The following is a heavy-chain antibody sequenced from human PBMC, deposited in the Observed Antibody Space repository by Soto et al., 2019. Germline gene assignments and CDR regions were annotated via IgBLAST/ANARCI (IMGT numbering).Heavy chain of an antibody. Sequence: QVQLQESGPGLVKPSQTLSLTCTVSGGSISSGGYYWSWIRQHPGKGLEWIGYIYYSGSTYYNPSLKGGVTMAVDTSKNQFALKLSSVPAADTAVYYWARVGGYSSRWPDLYYFDYWGQGTLVTVSS. CDR3: ARVGGYSSRWPDLYYFDY. CDR2: IYYSGST. CDR1: GGSISSGGYY. D-gene: IGHD6-13*01. V-gene: IGHV4-31*03. J-gene: IGHJ4*02.